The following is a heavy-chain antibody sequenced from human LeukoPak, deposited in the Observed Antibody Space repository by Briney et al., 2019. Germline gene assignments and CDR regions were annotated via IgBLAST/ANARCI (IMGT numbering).Heavy chain of an antibody. CDR3: VSSTVTGAL. V-gene: IGHV4-31*03. D-gene: IGHD4-17*01. Sequence: PSVTLSLTCTVSGSPISSGAYYWSWIGQHPGKSLEYIGYIYYSGSTYYNPSLKSRVTISADTSKNQFSPKLSSVTAADTAVYYCVSSTVTGALWGQGTLVAVSS. CDR2: IYYSGST. J-gene: IGHJ4*02. CDR1: GSPISSGAYY.